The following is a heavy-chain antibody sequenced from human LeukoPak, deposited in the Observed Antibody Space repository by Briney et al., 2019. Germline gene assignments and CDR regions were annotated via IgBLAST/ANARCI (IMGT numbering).Heavy chain of an antibody. CDR1: GLTFSSYW. V-gene: IGHV3-74*03. J-gene: IGHJ4*02. D-gene: IGHD2-15*01. CDR2: INPDGSIR. CDR3: AREARVVGALPY. Sequence: GGSLRLSCAASGLTFSSYWMHWVRQAPGKGLAWVARINPDGSIRTYANSVQGRVTISRDTAKDTLFLQMNSLRAEDTAVYYWAREARVVGALPYWGQGTPVTVSS.